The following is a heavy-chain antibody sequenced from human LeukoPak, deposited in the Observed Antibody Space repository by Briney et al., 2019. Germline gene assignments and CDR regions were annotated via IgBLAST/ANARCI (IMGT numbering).Heavy chain of an antibody. CDR3: ARQTRYCSSTSCSYYYGMDV. Sequence: GASLKISSKGFGSRFTSYWIGWVRPLPGKGLEWMGIIYPGDSDTRYSPSFQGQVTISADKSISTAYLQWSSLQASDTAMYYCARQTRYCSSTSCSYYYGMDVWGQGTTVTVSS. J-gene: IGHJ6*02. V-gene: IGHV5-51*01. D-gene: IGHD2-2*01. CDR2: IYPGDSDT. CDR1: GSRFTSYW.